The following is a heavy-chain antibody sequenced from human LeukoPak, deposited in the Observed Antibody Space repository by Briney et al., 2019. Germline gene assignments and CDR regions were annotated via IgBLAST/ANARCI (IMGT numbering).Heavy chain of an antibody. CDR3: AKDAGYYYGSGSYQSYYYYYMDV. D-gene: IGHD3-10*01. CDR1: GFTFSSYG. Sequence: GRSLRLSCAASGFTFSSYGMHWVRQAPCKGLEWVAVIWYDGSNNYYADSVKGRFTISRDNSKNTLYLQMNSLRAEDTAVYYCAKDAGYYYGSGSYQSYYYYYMDVWGKGITVTVSS. J-gene: IGHJ6*03. V-gene: IGHV3-30*18. CDR2: IWYDGSNN.